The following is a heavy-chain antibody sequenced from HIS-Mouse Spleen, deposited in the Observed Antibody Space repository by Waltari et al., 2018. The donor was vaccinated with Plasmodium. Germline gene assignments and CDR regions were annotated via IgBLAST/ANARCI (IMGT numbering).Heavy chain of an antibody. Sequence: EVQLVESGGGLIQPGGSLRLSCAASGFTVSSNYMSWVRQAQGKGMEWVSVIESGRSTYDADSVKGRFTISRDNSKTTLYLQMNSLRAEDTAVYYCARGMNSSSSAFDIWGQGTMVTVSS. CDR1: GFTVSSNY. CDR2: IESGRST. J-gene: IGHJ3*02. V-gene: IGHV3-53*01. D-gene: IGHD6-6*01. CDR3: ARGMNSSSSAFDI.